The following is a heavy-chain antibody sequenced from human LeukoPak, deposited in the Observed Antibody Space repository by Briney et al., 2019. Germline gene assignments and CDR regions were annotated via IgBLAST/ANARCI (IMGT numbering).Heavy chain of an antibody. CDR2: ISSSGSTI. CDR1: GFTFSSYE. V-gene: IGHV3-48*03. CDR3: ARVPAGIGSGSYYPYYFDY. J-gene: IGHJ4*02. Sequence: GGSLRLSCAASGFTFSSYEMNWVRQAPGKGLEWVSYISSSGSTIYYADSVKGRFTISRDNAKNSLYLQMNSLRAEDTAVYYCARVPAGIGSGSYYPYYFDYWGQGTLVTVSS. D-gene: IGHD3-10*01.